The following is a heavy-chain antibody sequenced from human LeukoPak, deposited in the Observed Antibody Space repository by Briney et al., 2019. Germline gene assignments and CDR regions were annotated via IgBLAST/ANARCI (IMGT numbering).Heavy chain of an antibody. CDR3: TRVQAGRSGLMDV. CDR1: GFTLSHYW. Sequence: GGSLRLSCAASGFTLSHYWMHWVRQAPGEGLVWVSRVDPDGTTTNYADSVTGRFTTSRDNAKNTLYLQMNSLRAEDTALYYCTRVQAGRSGLMDVWGRGTTVTVSS. CDR2: VDPDGTTT. V-gene: IGHV3-74*01. D-gene: IGHD2-8*02. J-gene: IGHJ6*02.